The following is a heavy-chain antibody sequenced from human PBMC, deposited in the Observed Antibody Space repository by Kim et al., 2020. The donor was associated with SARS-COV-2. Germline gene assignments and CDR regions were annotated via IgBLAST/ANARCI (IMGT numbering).Heavy chain of an antibody. CDR3: ARVLDTAMAYDAFDI. Sequence: GGSLRLSCAASGFTFSSYGMHWVRQAPGKGLEWVAVIWYDGSNKYYADSVKGRFTISRDNSKNTLYLQMNSLRAEDTAVYYCARVLDTAMAYDAFDIWGQGTMVTVSS. V-gene: IGHV3-33*01. CDR1: GFTFSSYG. D-gene: IGHD5-18*01. CDR2: IWYDGSNK. J-gene: IGHJ3*02.